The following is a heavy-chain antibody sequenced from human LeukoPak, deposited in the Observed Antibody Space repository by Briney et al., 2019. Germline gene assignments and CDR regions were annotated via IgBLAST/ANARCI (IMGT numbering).Heavy chain of an antibody. J-gene: IGHJ4*02. CDR3: ARVGGYCSSTSCYPGFDY. D-gene: IGHD2-2*01. CDR1: GFTFSSYS. CDR2: ISSSSSTI. V-gene: IGHV3-48*04. Sequence: GGSLRLSCAASGFTFSSYSMNWVRQAPGKGLEWVSYISSSSSTIYYADSVKGRFTISRDNAKNSLYLQMNSLRAEDTTVYYCARVGGYCSSTSCYPGFDYWGQGTLVTVSS.